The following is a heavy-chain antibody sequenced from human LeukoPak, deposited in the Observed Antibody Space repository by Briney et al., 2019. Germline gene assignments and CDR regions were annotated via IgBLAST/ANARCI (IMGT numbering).Heavy chain of an antibody. Sequence: GGSLRLSCAASGFTFSSYAMHWVRQAPGKGLEWVAVISYDGSNKYYADSVKGRFTISRDNSKNTLYLQMNSLRAEDTAAYYCARDPGEMATKAYYYYMDVWGKGTTVTVSS. CDR1: GFTFSSYA. V-gene: IGHV3-30*04. J-gene: IGHJ6*03. CDR3: ARDPGEMATKAYYYYMDV. CDR2: ISYDGSNK. D-gene: IGHD5-24*01.